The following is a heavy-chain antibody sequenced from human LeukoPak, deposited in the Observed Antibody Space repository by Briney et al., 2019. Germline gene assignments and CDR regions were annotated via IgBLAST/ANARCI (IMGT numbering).Heavy chain of an antibody. Sequence: GGSLRLSCAASGFTFSNDWMSWVRQAPGKGLEWVANIMQDGSGNYYVDSVRGRFTISRDNSENSLYLQMNSLRVEDTAVYYCARADSSGKILDYWGQGTRVTVAS. CDR1: GFTFSNDW. D-gene: IGHD6-19*01. V-gene: IGHV3-7*01. J-gene: IGHJ4*02. CDR3: ARADSSGKILDY. CDR2: IMQDGSGN.